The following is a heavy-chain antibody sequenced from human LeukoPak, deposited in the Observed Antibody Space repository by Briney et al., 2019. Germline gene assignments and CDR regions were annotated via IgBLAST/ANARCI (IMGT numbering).Heavy chain of an antibody. CDR1: GDSISSYY. Sequence: SETLSLTCTVSGDSISSYYWSWIRQPPGKGLEWIGYVFYSGSTNYNASLKSRVAILVDTSKNQFSLKLSSVTAADTAVYYCARLRFLEWLSGLPLFDPWGQGTLVTVSS. V-gene: IGHV4-59*12. J-gene: IGHJ5*02. D-gene: IGHD3-3*01. CDR2: VFYSGST. CDR3: ARLRFLEWLSGLPLFDP.